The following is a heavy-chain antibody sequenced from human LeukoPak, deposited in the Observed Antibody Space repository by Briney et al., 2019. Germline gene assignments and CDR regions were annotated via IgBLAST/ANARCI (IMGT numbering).Heavy chain of an antibody. D-gene: IGHD3-10*01. CDR3: GKGGTHYYRSGQYNWFDP. Sequence: PGGSLRLSCAASGFTFDIHVMTWVRQAPGKGLEWVSSISGSGSGGATYYADSVKGRFTISRDNSKNTLYLQMNSLRVEDTAVYYCGKGGTHYYRSGQYNWFDPWGQGTLVTVSS. CDR1: GFTFDIHV. J-gene: IGHJ5*02. CDR2: ISGSGSGGAT. V-gene: IGHV3-23*01.